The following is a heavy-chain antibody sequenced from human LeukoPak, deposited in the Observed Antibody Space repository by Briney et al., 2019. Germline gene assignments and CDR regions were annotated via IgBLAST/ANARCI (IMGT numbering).Heavy chain of an antibody. J-gene: IGHJ3*02. Sequence: SVKVSCKASGGTFSSXXXXXVRXAXGQGLXWMGGXIPIXGXXXXXXXXXXRVTITAXXSTSTAXMELSXLRSEDTAVYYCARGVLHAFDIWGQGTMVTVSS. D-gene: IGHD6-13*01. CDR3: ARGVLHAFDI. CDR2: XIPIXGXX. V-gene: IGHV1-69*13. CDR1: GGTFSSXX.